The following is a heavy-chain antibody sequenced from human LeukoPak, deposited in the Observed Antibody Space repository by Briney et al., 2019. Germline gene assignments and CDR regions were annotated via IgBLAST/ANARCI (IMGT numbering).Heavy chain of an antibody. CDR1: GFPFSNFW. V-gene: IGHV3-7*01. D-gene: IGHD3-9*01. J-gene: IGHJ4*02. Sequence: GGSLRLSCEASGFPFSNFWISWVRQAPGKGLEWVAHIKPDGSETYYVDSVKGRFTISRDDTRNSLYLQMNSLRAEDTAVYYCASDQASDTFTIPFGCWGQGTLVTVSS. CDR3: ASDQASDTFTIPFGC. CDR2: IKPDGSET.